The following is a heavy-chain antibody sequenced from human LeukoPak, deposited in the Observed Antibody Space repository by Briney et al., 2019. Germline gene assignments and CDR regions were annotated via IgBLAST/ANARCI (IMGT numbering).Heavy chain of an antibody. CDR2: INTDGTVT. V-gene: IGHV3-74*01. D-gene: IGHD6-19*01. CDR3: ATKQWLAPPPDS. J-gene: IGHJ4*02. Sequence: PGGSLRLSCSTSGFNFSKYLMPLVRQAPGKGLESLSRINTDGTVTTYADSVKGRFTVSRDNADNTMFLQMNSVRDEDTAVYYCATKQWLAPPPDSWGQGTPVTVSS. CDR1: GFNFSKYL.